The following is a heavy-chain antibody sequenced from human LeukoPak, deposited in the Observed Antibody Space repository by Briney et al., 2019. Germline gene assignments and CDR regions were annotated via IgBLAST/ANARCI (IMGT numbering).Heavy chain of an antibody. CDR1: GGSISSYY. Sequence: SETLSLTCTVSGGSISSYYWSWIRQPPGKGLEWIGYIYYSGSTNYNPSLKSRVTISVDTSKSQFSLKLSSVTAADTAVYYCARRVYYYDSSGYLFDYWGQGTLVTVSS. V-gene: IGHV4-59*08. CDR3: ARRVYYYDSSGYLFDY. CDR2: IYYSGST. J-gene: IGHJ4*02. D-gene: IGHD3-22*01.